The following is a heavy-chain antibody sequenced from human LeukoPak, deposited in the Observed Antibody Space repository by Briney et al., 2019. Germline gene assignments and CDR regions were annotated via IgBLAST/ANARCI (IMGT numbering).Heavy chain of an antibody. V-gene: IGHV3-74*01. CDR2: IKSDGSST. D-gene: IGHD6-13*01. Sequence: GGSLRLSCAASGFTFSNYWMHWVRQAPGEALMWVSRIKSDGSSTTYADSVKGRFTISRNNSKNTLYLQMNSLRAEDTAVYYCAKTRPLDSSSWSHGDYWGQGTLVTVSS. CDR1: GFTFSNYW. J-gene: IGHJ4*02. CDR3: AKTRPLDSSSWSHGDY.